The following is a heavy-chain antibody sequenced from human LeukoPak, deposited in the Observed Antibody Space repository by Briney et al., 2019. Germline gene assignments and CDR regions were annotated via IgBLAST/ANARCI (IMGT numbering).Heavy chain of an antibody. CDR1: GFTFGDYA. CDR2: IRSKAYGGTT. V-gene: IGHV3-49*03. D-gene: IGHD3-3*01. J-gene: IGHJ4*02. Sequence: GGSLRLSCTASGFTFGDYAMSWFRQAPGKGLEWVGFIRSKAYGGTTEYAASVQGRFTISRDDSKSIAYLQMNSLKTEDTAVYYCTRGLIGDDFWSGYYPYYFDYWGQGTLVTVSS. CDR3: TRGLIGDDFWSGYYPYYFDY.